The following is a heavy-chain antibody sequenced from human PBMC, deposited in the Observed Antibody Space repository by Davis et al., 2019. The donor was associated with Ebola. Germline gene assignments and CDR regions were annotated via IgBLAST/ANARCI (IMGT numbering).Heavy chain of an antibody. Sequence: SETLSLTCSVSGVSVSSGAYYWSWIRQPPGKGLEWIGYIFNSGSTTYNPSLKSRVTMSVDTSKNQFSLNLRSVTAADTAIYYCARGPRFITMVRGVIPFDYWGQGTLVTVSS. CDR1: GVSVSSGAYY. J-gene: IGHJ4*02. D-gene: IGHD3-10*01. CDR3: ARGPRFITMVRGVIPFDY. V-gene: IGHV4-61*08. CDR2: IFNSGST.